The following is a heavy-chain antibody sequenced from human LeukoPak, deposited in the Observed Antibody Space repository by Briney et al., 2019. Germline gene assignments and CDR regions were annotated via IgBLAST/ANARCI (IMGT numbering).Heavy chain of an antibody. CDR2: ISSSGSTI. J-gene: IGHJ5*02. V-gene: IGHV3-11*01. Sequence: GGSLRLSCAASGFTFSDYYMSWIRQAPGKGLEGVSYISSSGSTIYYADSVTGRFTISRDNAKNSLYLQMNSLRAEDTAVYCCAREYYYDSSGYYRWGQGTLVTVSS. CDR1: GFTFSDYY. CDR3: AREYYYDSSGYYR. D-gene: IGHD3-22*01.